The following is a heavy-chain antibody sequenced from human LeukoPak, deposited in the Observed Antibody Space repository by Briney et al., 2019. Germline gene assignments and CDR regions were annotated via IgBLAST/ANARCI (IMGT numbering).Heavy chain of an antibody. J-gene: IGHJ4*02. CDR3: AKADEMNMDY. D-gene: IGHD2/OR15-2a*01. CDR2: IWYDGSIK. CDR1: GFTFSRYG. Sequence: GGSLRLSCAASGFTFSRYGMHWVRQAPGKGLEWVAVIWYDGSIKYYADSVMGRFTISKDNSRNMLYLQMNSLRAEDTAVYYCAKADEMNMDYWGQGTLVTVSS. V-gene: IGHV3-33*06.